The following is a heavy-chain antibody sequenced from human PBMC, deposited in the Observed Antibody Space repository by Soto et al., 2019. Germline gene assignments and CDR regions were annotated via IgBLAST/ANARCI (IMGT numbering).Heavy chain of an antibody. Sequence: QVQLHEAGPGLVKPSGTLSLTCAVSGGSISSSNWWSWVRQPPGKGLEWIGEIYHSGRTNYNPSLQSRFTISVDKSKNQCSLKLSSVTAADTAVYYCARASRARIAADGEGFDPWGQGTRVTVSS. V-gene: IGHV4-4*02. CDR1: GGSISSSNW. CDR2: IYHSGRT. D-gene: IGHD6-13*01. J-gene: IGHJ5*02. CDR3: ARASRARIAADGEGFDP.